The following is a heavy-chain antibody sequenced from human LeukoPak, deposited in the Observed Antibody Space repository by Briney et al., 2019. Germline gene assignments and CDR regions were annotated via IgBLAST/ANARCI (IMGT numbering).Heavy chain of an antibody. V-gene: IGHV4-34*01. D-gene: IGHD2-2*01. Sequence: SETLSLTCAVYGGSFSGYYWSWIRQPPGKGLEWIGEINHSGSTNYNPSLKSRVTISVDTSKNQFSLKLSSVTAADTAVYYCARHKMFGGVVVPAATKRRYFDYWGQGTLVTVSS. CDR3: ARHKMFGGVVVPAATKRRYFDY. CDR1: GGSFSGYY. J-gene: IGHJ4*02. CDR2: INHSGST.